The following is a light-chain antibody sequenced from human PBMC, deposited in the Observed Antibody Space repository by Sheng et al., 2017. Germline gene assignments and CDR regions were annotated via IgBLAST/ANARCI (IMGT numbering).Light chain of an antibody. CDR2: DDR. J-gene: IGLJ1*01. CDR3: SSYTGSSSLYV. V-gene: IGLV3-21*03. CDR1: NIGSKS. Sequence: SYVLTQPPSVSVAPGKTARITCGGNNIGSKSVHWFQQKPGQAPVLVVYDDRDRPSGIPERFSGSNSGNTASLTISGLQAEDEADYYCSSYTGSSSLYVFGTGTKVTVL.